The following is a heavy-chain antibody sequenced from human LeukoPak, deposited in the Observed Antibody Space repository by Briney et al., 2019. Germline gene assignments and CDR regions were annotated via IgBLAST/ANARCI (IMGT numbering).Heavy chain of an antibody. V-gene: IGHV3-11*04. Sequence: PGGSLRLSYAPSGFTFSDYYMSWIRQAPGKGLEWVSYISSSGSTIYYADSVKGRFTISRDNAKNSLYLQMNSLRAEDTAVYYCARSLLAHDAFDIWGQGTMVTVSS. D-gene: IGHD3-3*01. CDR2: ISSSGSTI. J-gene: IGHJ3*02. CDR1: GFTFSDYY. CDR3: ARSLLAHDAFDI.